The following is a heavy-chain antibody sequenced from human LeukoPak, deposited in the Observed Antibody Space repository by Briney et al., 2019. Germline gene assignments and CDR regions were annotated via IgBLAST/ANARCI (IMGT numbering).Heavy chain of an antibody. CDR1: GFTFSRYS. J-gene: IGHJ4*01. Sequence: GGSLRLSCAASGFTFSRYSMHWVRQAPGKGLVWVSHVNSDGSGTDYADSVKGRFTISRDNAKNALYLQRNRLSVADTAVYYCVCLGLGGLSLDWGNGTLVTVSS. V-gene: IGHV3-74*01. D-gene: IGHD3-16*01. CDR2: VNSDGSGT. CDR3: VCLGLGGLSLD.